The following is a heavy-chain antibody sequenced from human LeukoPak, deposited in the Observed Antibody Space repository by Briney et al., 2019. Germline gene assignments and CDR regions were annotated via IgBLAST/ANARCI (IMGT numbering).Heavy chain of an antibody. CDR2: IYYDGSNK. CDR3: ARDRGYGSGAMDV. Sequence: PGRSLRLSCAASGFTFSKNGMHWVRQAPGKGLEWVAVIYYDGSNKFSTDSVMGRFTISRDNSKNALYLQMDSLRVEDTAVYYCARDRGYGSGAMDVWGQGTAVTVSS. CDR1: GFTFSKNG. D-gene: IGHD3-10*01. J-gene: IGHJ6*02. V-gene: IGHV3-33*01.